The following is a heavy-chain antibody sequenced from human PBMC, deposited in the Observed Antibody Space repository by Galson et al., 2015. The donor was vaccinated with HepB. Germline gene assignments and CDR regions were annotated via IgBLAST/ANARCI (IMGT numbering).Heavy chain of an antibody. D-gene: IGHD3-3*01. J-gene: IGHJ4*02. CDR3: AKDGVSGLRYLEWVVSGNYFDH. CDR1: GFTFSDHA. V-gene: IGHV3-30*04. CDR2: VSFGGNNI. Sequence: SLRLSCAASGFTFSDHAMHWVRQAPGKGLEWVAVVSFGGNNIYYADSVKGRFTVSRENSKNMLYLQMNSLRLEDTAIYYCAKDGVSGLRYLEWVVSGNYFDHWGQGSLVTVSS.